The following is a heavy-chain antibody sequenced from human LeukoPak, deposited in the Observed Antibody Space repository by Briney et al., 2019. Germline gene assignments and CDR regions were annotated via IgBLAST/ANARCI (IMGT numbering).Heavy chain of an antibody. J-gene: IGHJ4*02. D-gene: IGHD3-16*01. CDR2: IWNDGSKK. CDR3: GRDSLGGDY. V-gene: IGHV3-33*08. Sequence: GRSLRLSCAASGFSFSTFGMHWARRAPGKGLEWVAVIWNDGSKKFYAESVKGRFTISRDNSQNTLYLQMNRLRAEDTAVYYCGRDSLGGDYWGQGTLVTVSS. CDR1: GFSFSTFG.